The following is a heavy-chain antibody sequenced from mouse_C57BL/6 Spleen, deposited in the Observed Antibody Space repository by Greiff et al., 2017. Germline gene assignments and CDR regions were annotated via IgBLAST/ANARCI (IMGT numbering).Heavy chain of an antibody. CDR2: IDPSDSYT. Sequence: QVHVKQPGAELVRPGTSVKLSCKASGYTFTSYWMHWVKQRPGQGLEWIGEIDPSDSYTNYNQKFKGKATLTVDTSSSTAYMQLSSLPSEDSAVYSCARSMDWDRFAYWGQGTLVTVSA. CDR1: GYTFTSYW. J-gene: IGHJ3*01. D-gene: IGHD4-1*01. CDR3: ARSMDWDRFAY. V-gene: IGHV1-59*01.